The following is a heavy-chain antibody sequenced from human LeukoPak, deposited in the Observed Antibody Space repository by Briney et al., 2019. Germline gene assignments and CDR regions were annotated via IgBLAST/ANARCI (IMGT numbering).Heavy chain of an antibody. Sequence: ASVKVSCKASGGTFSSYTISWVRQAPGQGLEWMGWINPNSGGTNYAQKFQGRVTMTRDTSISTAYMELSRLRSDDTAVYYCAREPERWLLDYWGQGTLVTVSS. D-gene: IGHD6-19*01. CDR2: INPNSGGT. CDR1: GGTFSSYT. CDR3: AREPERWLLDY. J-gene: IGHJ4*02. V-gene: IGHV1-2*02.